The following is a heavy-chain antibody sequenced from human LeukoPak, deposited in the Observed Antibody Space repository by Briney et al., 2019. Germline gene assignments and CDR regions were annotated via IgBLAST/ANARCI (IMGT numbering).Heavy chain of an antibody. D-gene: IGHD3-22*01. CDR2: IHYTGTT. Sequence: SETLSLTCTVSGGSISSGDYFWSWIRQHPGKGLEWIGYIHYTGTTRYNPSLEGRITMSVDTSDNHFSLKLSSVTAADTAVYYCARHRGYDRSGYYFVDAFDIWGQGTMVTVSS. J-gene: IGHJ3*02. V-gene: IGHV4-31*03. CDR3: ARHRGYDRSGYYFVDAFDI. CDR1: GGSISSGDYF.